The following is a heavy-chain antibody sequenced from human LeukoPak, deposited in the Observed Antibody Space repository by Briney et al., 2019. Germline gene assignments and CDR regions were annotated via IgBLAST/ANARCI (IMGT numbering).Heavy chain of an antibody. Sequence: SGGSLRLSCAASGFTFSDYYMSWIRQAPGKGLEWVSYISSSGSTIYYADSVKGRFTISRDNAKNSLYLQMNSLRAEDTAVYYCARERPIAAWGGFDIWGQGTMVTVSS. CDR2: ISSSGSTI. CDR1: GFTFSDYY. CDR3: ARERPIAAWGGFDI. D-gene: IGHD6-6*01. V-gene: IGHV3-11*04. J-gene: IGHJ3*02.